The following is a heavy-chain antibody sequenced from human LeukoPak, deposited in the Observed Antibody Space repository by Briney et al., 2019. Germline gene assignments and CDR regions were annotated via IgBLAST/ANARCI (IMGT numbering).Heavy chain of an antibody. V-gene: IGHV3-30*02. CDR2: IRYDGNYK. D-gene: IGHD4-11*01. J-gene: IGHJ4*02. Sequence: PGGPLRLSCAASGFTFTTYGIHWVRQAPGKGPEWVAFIRYDGNYKYYGDSVRGRFTISRDNSKYTVSLQMSSLRAEDTAVYYCAKDFQGYSNGPRGFDYWGQGTLVTVSS. CDR3: AKDFQGYSNGPRGFDY. CDR1: GFTFTTYG.